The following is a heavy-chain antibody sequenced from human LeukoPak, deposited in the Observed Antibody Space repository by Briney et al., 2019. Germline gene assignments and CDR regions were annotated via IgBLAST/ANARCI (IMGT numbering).Heavy chain of an antibody. CDR2: ISTSSSYI. J-gene: IGHJ4*02. CDR1: GFTFSSYG. CDR3: ARVVWGQLTYYFDY. V-gene: IGHV3-21*01. Sequence: GGTLRLSCAASGFTFSSYGMSWVRQAPGKGLEWVSSISTSSSYIYYADSVKGRFTIFRDNAKNSLYLQMNSLRAEDTAVYYCARVVWGQLTYYFDYWGQGTLVTVSS. D-gene: IGHD3-16*01.